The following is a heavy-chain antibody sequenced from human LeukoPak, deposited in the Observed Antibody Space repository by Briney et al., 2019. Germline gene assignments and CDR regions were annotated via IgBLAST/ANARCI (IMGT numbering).Heavy chain of an antibody. D-gene: IGHD3-10*01. J-gene: IGHJ4*02. V-gene: IGHV4-34*01. CDR3: ARGRSYYGSGDTFDY. CDR2: INHSGST. Sequence: SETLSLTCAVYGGSFSGYYWSWIRRPPGKGLEWIGEINHSGSTNYNPSLKSRVTISVDTSKNQFSLKLSSVTAADTAVYYCARGRSYYGSGDTFDYWGQGTLVTVSS. CDR1: GGSFSGYY.